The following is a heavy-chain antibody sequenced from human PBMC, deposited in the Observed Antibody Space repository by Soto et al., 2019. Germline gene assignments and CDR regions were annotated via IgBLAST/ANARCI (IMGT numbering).Heavy chain of an antibody. J-gene: IGHJ2*01. CDR1: GFSFRSSG. V-gene: IGHV3-30*18. Sequence: QVQLVESGGGGVQPGGSVTLSCEASGFSFRSSGMQWVRQAPGKGLEWVAVRSSSGTNKYYSDSVKGRFTISRDNSKYTVYLQMDGLTSEDTAVYFCTKEYSHDNWLFELWGHGTMVTVSS. CDR3: TKEYSHDNWLFEL. D-gene: IGHD5-18*01. CDR2: RSSSGTNK.